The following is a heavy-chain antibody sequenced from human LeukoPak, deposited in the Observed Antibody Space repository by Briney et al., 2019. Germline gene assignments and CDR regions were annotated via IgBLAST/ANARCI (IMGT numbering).Heavy chain of an antibody. Sequence: GESLKISCSASGFTLTTYWMTWVRQAPGKGLEWVANIKQDGSEKYYVDSVKGRFTISRDNAKNSLYLQMDSLRAEETAVYYCARGGYMFDPWGQGTLVTVSS. CDR3: ARGGYMFDP. CDR2: IKQDGSEK. J-gene: IGHJ5*02. D-gene: IGHD6-13*01. V-gene: IGHV3-7*01. CDR1: GFTLTTYW.